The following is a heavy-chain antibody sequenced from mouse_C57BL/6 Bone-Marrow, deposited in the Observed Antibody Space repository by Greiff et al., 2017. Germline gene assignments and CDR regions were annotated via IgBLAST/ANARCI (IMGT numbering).Heavy chain of an antibody. J-gene: IGHJ2*01. CDR2: INPNNGGT. V-gene: IGHV1-18*01. CDR1: GYTFTDYN. D-gene: IGHD1-1*01. Sequence: EVKLVESGPELVKPGASVKIPCKASGYTFTDYNMDWVKQSHGKSLEWIGDINPNNGGTIYNQKFKGKATLTVDKSSSTAYMELRSLTSEDTAVYYCALLLRGFDYWGQGTTLTVSS. CDR3: ALLLRGFDY.